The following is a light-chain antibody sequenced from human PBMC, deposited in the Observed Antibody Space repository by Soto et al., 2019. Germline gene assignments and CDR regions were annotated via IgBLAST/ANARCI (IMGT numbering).Light chain of an antibody. CDR1: QGIRTY. J-gene: IGKJ1*01. CDR3: QKYDTAPWT. CDR2: AAS. Sequence: DIQMTQSPYSLSASVGDRVTVTCRARQGIRTYLAWYQQRPGQVPKLLIYAASTLQSGVPSRFSGSGSGTDFTLTISSLQPEDVATYYCQKYDTAPWTFGQGTKVEIQ. V-gene: IGKV1-27*01.